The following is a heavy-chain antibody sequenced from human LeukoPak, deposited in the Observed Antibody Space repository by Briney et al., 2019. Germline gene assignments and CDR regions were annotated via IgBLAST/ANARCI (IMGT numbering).Heavy chain of an antibody. D-gene: IGHD2-21*02. V-gene: IGHV1-2*02. CDR3: ARPATAGYYYYYMDV. CDR2: INPNSGGT. J-gene: IGHJ6*03. Sequence: GASVKVSCKASGYTFTGYYMHWVRQAPGQGLEWMGWINPNSGGTNYAQKFQGRVTMTRDTSISTAYMELSRLRSDDTAVYYCARPATAGYYYYYMDVWGKGTTVTVSS. CDR1: GYTFTGYY.